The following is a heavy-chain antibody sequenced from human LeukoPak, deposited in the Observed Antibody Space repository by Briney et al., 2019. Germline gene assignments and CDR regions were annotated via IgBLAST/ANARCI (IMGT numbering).Heavy chain of an antibody. Sequence: GGSLRLSCAASGFTFSSYAMSWVRQAPGKGLEWVSAISGGGGSTYYADSVKGRFTISRDNSKNTLYLQMNSLRAEDTAVYYCARDSGGYSYGFPDYWGQGTLVTVSS. CDR2: ISGGGGST. D-gene: IGHD5-18*01. V-gene: IGHV3-23*01. CDR1: GFTFSSYA. J-gene: IGHJ4*02. CDR3: ARDSGGYSYGFPDY.